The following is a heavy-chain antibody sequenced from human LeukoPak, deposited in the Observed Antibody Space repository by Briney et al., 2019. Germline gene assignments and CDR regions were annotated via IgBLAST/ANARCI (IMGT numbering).Heavy chain of an antibody. V-gene: IGHV4-39*07. D-gene: IGHD6-13*01. Sequence: SETLSLTCTVSGGSISSSSYSWGWIRQPPGKGLEWIGSIYYSGSTYYNPSLKSRVTISVDTSKNQFSLKLSSVTAADTAVYYCAVGEYSSSWYHPYYYYYGMDVWGQGTTVTVSS. CDR1: GGSISSSSYS. J-gene: IGHJ6*02. CDR2: IYYSGST. CDR3: AVGEYSSSWYHPYYYYYGMDV.